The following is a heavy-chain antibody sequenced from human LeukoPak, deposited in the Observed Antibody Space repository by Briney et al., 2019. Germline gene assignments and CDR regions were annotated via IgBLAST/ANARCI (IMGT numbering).Heavy chain of an antibody. CDR2: ISDRGGSP. Sequence: GGSLRLSCVASGFTFSSYAMSWVRQAPGKGLEWVSSISDRGGSPHYADSVKGRFTISRDNSKNTLYLQTSNLRAEDTAVYYCGKGAVTTPLYYYYYLDVWGIGTTVTVSS. J-gene: IGHJ6*03. D-gene: IGHD4-17*01. V-gene: IGHV3-23*01. CDR1: GFTFSSYA. CDR3: GKGAVTTPLYYYYYLDV.